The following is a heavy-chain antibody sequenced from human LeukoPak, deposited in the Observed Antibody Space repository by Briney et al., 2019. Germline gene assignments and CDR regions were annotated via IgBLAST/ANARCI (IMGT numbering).Heavy chain of an antibody. CDR1: GFTLDDYS. D-gene: IGHD2-2*02. J-gene: IGHJ4*02. CDR3: AKGSGNTDLRTPFDH. Sequence: PGRSLRLSCAASGFTLDDYSMHWVRQVPEKGLEWVPGISWNSETIDYADSVKGRFTISRDNAKNSLYLSMDSLRAEDMALYYCAKGSGNTDLRTPFDHWGQGTLVTVSS. CDR2: ISWNSETI. V-gene: IGHV3-9*03.